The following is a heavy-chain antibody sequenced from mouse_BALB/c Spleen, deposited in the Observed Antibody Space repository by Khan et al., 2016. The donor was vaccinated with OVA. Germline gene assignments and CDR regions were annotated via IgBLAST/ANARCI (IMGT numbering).Heavy chain of an antibody. V-gene: IGHV2-6-4*01. Sequence: QVQLKESGPGLVAPSQSLSITCTVSAFSLSRYNIHWVRQPPGKGLEWLGMIWGGGGTDYNSTLKSRLHITKDNSKSQVFLKMNSLQTDDTAMYYCARAYYRYDVYYAMDYWGQGTSVTVSS. CDR3: ARAYYRYDVYYAMDY. D-gene: IGHD2-14*01. J-gene: IGHJ4*01. CDR1: AFSLSRYN. CDR2: IWGGGGT.